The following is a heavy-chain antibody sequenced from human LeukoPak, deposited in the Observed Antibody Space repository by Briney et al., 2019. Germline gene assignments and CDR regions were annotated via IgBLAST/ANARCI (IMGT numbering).Heavy chain of an antibody. J-gene: IGHJ4*02. V-gene: IGHV1-24*01. CDR1: GYTLTELS. CDR2: FDPEDGET. Sequence: ASVKVSCKVSGYTLTELSMHWVRQAPGKGLEWMGGFDPEDGETIYVQKFQGRVTMTEDTSTDTAYMELSSLRSEDTAVYYCATASYYYDSNDYWGQGTLVTVSS. D-gene: IGHD3-22*01. CDR3: ATASYYYDSNDY.